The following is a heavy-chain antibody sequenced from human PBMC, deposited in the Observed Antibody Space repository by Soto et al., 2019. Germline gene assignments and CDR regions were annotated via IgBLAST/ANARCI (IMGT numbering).Heavy chain of an antibody. J-gene: IGHJ3*02. V-gene: IGHV1-69*01. CDR3: ARDSTYYYDSSGQLDI. Sequence: QVQLVQSGAEVKKPGASVKVSCKASGGTFSSYAISWVRQAPGQGLEWMGGIIPIFGTANYAQKFQGRDTITADESTSTAYMELSSLRSEDTAVYYCARDSTYYYDSSGQLDIWGQGTMVTVSS. CDR1: GGTFSSYA. CDR2: IIPIFGTA. D-gene: IGHD3-22*01.